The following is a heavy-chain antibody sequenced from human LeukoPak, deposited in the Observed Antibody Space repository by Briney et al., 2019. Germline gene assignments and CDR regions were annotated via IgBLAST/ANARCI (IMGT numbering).Heavy chain of an antibody. Sequence: QPGGSLRLSCAASGFTVSSNYMNWVRQAPGRGLEWVSVIYSGGNTYYADSVKGRFTISRDNSKNTLYLQMNSLIPEDTAVYYCARGPVDGYNYGFLDYWGQGNLVTVSS. CDR2: IYSGGNT. CDR3: ARGPVDGYNYGFLDY. CDR1: GFTVSSNY. J-gene: IGHJ4*02. D-gene: IGHD5-18*01. V-gene: IGHV3-53*01.